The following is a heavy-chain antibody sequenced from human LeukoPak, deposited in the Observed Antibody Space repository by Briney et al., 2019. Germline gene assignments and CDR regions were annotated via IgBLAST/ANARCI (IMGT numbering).Heavy chain of an antibody. CDR2: IIPILGIA. CDR3: AREGGTVTTNWFDP. Sequence: SVKVSCKASGGTFSSYAISWVRQAPGQGLEWMGRIIPILGIANYAQKFQGRVTMTRDTSISTAYMELSRLRSDDTAVYYCAREGGTVTTNWFDPWGQGTLVTVSS. J-gene: IGHJ5*02. CDR1: GGTFSSYA. V-gene: IGHV1-69*04. D-gene: IGHD4-17*01.